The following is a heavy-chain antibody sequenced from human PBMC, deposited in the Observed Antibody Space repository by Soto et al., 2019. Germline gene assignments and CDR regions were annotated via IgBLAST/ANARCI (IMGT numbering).Heavy chain of an antibody. CDR1: GGSFSGYY. CDR3: ARTSRFEY. V-gene: IGHV4-34*01. J-gene: IGHJ4*02. CDR2: INHRGST. Sequence: ASETLSLTCAVYGGSFSGYYWSWIRQPPGKGLEWIGEINHRGSTNYNPSLKSRVTISVDTSKNQFYLKLSDVTAADTAVYYCARTSRFEYWGQGTLVTVS. D-gene: IGHD6-6*01.